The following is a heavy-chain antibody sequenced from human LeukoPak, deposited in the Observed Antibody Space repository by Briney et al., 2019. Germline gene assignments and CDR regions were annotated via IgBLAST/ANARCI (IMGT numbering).Heavy chain of an antibody. CDR3: ARGGYYYDSSGYYVPDY. V-gene: IGHV4-39*07. Sequence: PSETLSLTCTVSGGSISSSSYYWGWIRQPPGKGLEWIGSIYYSGSTYYNPSLKSRVTISVDTSKNQFSLKLSSVTAADTAVYYCARGGYYYDSSGYYVPDYWGQGTLVTVSS. D-gene: IGHD3-22*01. CDR1: GGSISSSSYY. J-gene: IGHJ4*02. CDR2: IYYSGST.